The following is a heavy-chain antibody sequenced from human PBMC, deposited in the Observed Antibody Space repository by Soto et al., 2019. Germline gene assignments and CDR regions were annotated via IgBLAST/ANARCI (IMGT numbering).Heavy chain of an antibody. J-gene: IGHJ6*02. CDR3: ARGSSTTVVTYYYYGMDV. V-gene: IGHV1-69*12. CDR1: GGTFSSYA. Sequence: QVQLVQSGAEVKKPGSSVKVSCKASGGTFSSYAISWVRQAPGQGLEWMGGIIPIFGTANYAQKFQGRVTITADESTSAAYMELSSLRSEDMAVYYCARGSSTTVVTYYYYGMDVWGQGTTVTVSS. D-gene: IGHD4-17*01. CDR2: IIPIFGTA.